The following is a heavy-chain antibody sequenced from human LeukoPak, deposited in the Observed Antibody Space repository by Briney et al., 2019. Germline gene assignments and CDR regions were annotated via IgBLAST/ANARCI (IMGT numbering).Heavy chain of an antibody. J-gene: IGHJ3*02. CDR3: ARDGVWFEASDAFDI. CDR1: GYSISSGYY. Sequence: SETLSLTCTVSGYSISSGYYWGWIRQPPGKGLEWSGSIYHSGSTYYNPSLKSRVTISVDTSKNQFSLKLSSVTAADTAVYYCARDGVWFEASDAFDIWGQGTMVTVSS. D-gene: IGHD3-10*01. V-gene: IGHV4-38-2*02. CDR2: IYHSGST.